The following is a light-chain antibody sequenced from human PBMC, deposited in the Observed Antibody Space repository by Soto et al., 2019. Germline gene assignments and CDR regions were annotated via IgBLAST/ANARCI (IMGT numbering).Light chain of an antibody. CDR3: QQYGNSPPNT. J-gene: IGKJ2*01. CDR1: QSVSSSY. V-gene: IGKV3-20*01. Sequence: EIVLTQSPGTLSLSPGERATLSCRASQSVSSSYLVWYQQKPGQAPRLLIYGASSRATGIPDRFSGSGSGTDFTLTISRLEPEDFAVYFCQQYGNSPPNTFGQGTKVDIK. CDR2: GAS.